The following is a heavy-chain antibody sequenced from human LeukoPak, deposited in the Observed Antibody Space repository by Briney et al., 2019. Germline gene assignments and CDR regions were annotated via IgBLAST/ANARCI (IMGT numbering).Heavy chain of an antibody. Sequence: SETLSLTCTVSGGSISSYYWSWIRQPPGKGLEWIGYIYYSGSTNYNPSLKRRVTISVDTSKNQFSLKLSSVTAADTAVYFCARGFGSGSRPFDYWGQGTLVTVSS. D-gene: IGHD3-10*01. CDR2: IYYSGST. CDR1: GGSISSYY. J-gene: IGHJ4*02. CDR3: ARGFGSGSRPFDY. V-gene: IGHV4-59*01.